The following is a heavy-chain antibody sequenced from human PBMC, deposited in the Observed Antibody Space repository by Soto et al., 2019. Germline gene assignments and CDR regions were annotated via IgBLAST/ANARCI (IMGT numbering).Heavy chain of an antibody. D-gene: IGHD3-3*01. CDR1: GGSISSGDYY. CDR3: AATYYDFWSGYFSRVNNWFDP. CDR2: IYYSGST. V-gene: IGHV4-30-4*01. Sequence: SETLSLTCTVSGGSISSGDYYWSWIRQPPGKGLEWIGYIYYSGSTYYNPSLKSRVTISVDTSKNQFSLKLSSVTAADTAVYYCAATYYDFWSGYFSRVNNWFDPWGQGTLVTVSS. J-gene: IGHJ5*02.